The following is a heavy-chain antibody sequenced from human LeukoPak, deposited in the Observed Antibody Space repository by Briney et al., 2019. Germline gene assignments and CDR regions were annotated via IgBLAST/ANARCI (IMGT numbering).Heavy chain of an antibody. CDR1: GGSIRSSYYY. CDR2: IYDSGST. D-gene: IGHD2-15*01. V-gene: IGHV4-39*01. CDR3: ARPGCSGGSCYSDDAFDI. Sequence: SETLSLTCTVSGGSIRSSYYYWSWIRQPPGKGLEWIGSIYDSGSTYYNPSLKSRVTISVDTSKNQFSLKLSSVFAADTAVYYCARPGCSGGSCYSDDAFDIWGQGTMVTVSS. J-gene: IGHJ3*02.